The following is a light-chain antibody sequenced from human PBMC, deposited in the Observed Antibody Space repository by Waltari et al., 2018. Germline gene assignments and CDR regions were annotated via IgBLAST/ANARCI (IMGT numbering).Light chain of an antibody. V-gene: IGLV1-51*01. CDR3: GTWDSSLSAHV. J-gene: IGLJ1*01. Sequence: QSVLTQPPSVSAAPGQRVTISCSGSSSNIGTNFVSWYQQLPGTAPKLLIFENYKRPSGMPDRFSGSKSGTSATLAITGLQTGDEADYYCGTWDSSLSAHVFGTGTKVTVL. CDR1: SSNIGTNF. CDR2: ENY.